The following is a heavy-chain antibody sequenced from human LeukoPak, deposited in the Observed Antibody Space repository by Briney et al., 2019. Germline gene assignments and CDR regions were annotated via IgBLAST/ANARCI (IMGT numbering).Heavy chain of an antibody. CDR2: ISAYNGNT. V-gene: IGHV1-18*04. CDR3: ARDFAIAVAGPGY. J-gene: IGHJ4*02. CDR1: GYTVTTYG. D-gene: IGHD6-19*01. Sequence: ASVRVSCKAAGYTVTTYGINWGRQAPGQGLEGRGWISAYNGNTNYAQKLQGRVTITTDTSTSTAYMELRSLRSDDTAVYYCARDFAIAVAGPGYWRQGTLVTGSS.